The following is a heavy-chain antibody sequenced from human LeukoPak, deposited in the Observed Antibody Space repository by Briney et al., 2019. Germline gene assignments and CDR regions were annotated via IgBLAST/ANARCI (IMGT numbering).Heavy chain of an antibody. CDR1: GYTFTGYY. CDR2: INPNSGGT. CDR3: ARDPLARRGTDLDY. V-gene: IGHV1-2*06. D-gene: IGHD3-16*01. J-gene: IGHJ4*02. Sequence: ASVKVSCKASGYTFTGYYMHWVRRAPGQGLEWMGRINPNSGGTNYAQKFQGRVTMTRDTSISTAYMELSRLRSDDTAVYYCARDPLARRGTDLDYWGQGTLVTVSS.